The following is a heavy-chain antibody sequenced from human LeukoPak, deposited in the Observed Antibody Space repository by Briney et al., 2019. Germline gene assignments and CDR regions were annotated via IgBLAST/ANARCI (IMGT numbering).Heavy chain of an antibody. Sequence: ASVKVSCKASGYTFTSHAINWVRQTTGQGLEWMGWMNPESVNTGYAQKFRGSVTMARNNSISTAYMELSSLTSDDSAIYYCVRGLREYTGFDIWGEGPIVTVSS. CDR1: GYTFTSHA. CDR3: VRGLREYTGFDI. CDR2: MNPESVNT. V-gene: IGHV1-8*02. D-gene: IGHD1-1*01. J-gene: IGHJ3*02.